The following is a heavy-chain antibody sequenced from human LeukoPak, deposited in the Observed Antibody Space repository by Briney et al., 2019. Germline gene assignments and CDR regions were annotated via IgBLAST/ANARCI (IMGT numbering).Heavy chain of an antibody. CDR1: GGSISSYY. CDR2: IYYSGST. V-gene: IGHV4-59*12. D-gene: IGHD3-10*01. Sequence: SETLSLTCTVSGGSISSYYWSWIRHPPGKGLEWIGDIYYSGSTNYNPSLKSRVTMSVDTSKTQFSLKLSSVTAADTAVYYCASSKNYYGSGSYYHFDYWGQGTLVTVSS. J-gene: IGHJ4*02. CDR3: ASSKNYYGSGSYYHFDY.